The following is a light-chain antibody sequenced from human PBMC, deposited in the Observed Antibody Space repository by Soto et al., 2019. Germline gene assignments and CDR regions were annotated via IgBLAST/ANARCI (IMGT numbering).Light chain of an antibody. CDR1: SSDVGGYNY. V-gene: IGLV2-14*01. Sequence: QSALTQPASVSGSPGQSITISCTGTSSDVGGYNYVSWYQQHPGRAPKLLIYEVSNRPSWVSNRFSGSKSGTTASLTISGLQAEDEADYYCSSYTSSSTLVFGGGTKLTVL. CDR2: EVS. J-gene: IGLJ2*01. CDR3: SSYTSSSTLV.